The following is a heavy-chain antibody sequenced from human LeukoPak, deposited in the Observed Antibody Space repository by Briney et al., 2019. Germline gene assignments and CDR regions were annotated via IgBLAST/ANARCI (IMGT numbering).Heavy chain of an antibody. V-gene: IGHV1-69*06. CDR3: ASSYCGGDCYSDYYYYYYMDV. CDR2: IIPIFGTA. Sequence: GSSVKVSCKASGGTFSSYAIRWVRQAPGQGLEWMGGIIPIFGTANYAQKFQGRVTITADKSTSTAYMELSSLRSEDTAVYYCASSYCGGDCYSDYYYYYYMDVWGKGTTVTVSS. D-gene: IGHD2-21*02. CDR1: GGTFSSYA. J-gene: IGHJ6*03.